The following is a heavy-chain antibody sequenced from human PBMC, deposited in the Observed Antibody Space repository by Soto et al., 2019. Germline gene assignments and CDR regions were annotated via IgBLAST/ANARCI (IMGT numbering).Heavy chain of an antibody. V-gene: IGHV4-4*02. Sequence: QVQLRESGPGLVKPSETLSLTCTVSGGSISTSQWWSWLRQPPGKGLEWIGEKYHTGSSNYNTSLKSRVTMSVDKSKNQFSLKLTSVAAADTAVYYCASKTYESKGTFDYWGQGTLVTVSS. CDR2: KYHTGSS. D-gene: IGHD3-22*01. CDR3: ASKTYESKGTFDY. J-gene: IGHJ4*02. CDR1: GGSISTSQW.